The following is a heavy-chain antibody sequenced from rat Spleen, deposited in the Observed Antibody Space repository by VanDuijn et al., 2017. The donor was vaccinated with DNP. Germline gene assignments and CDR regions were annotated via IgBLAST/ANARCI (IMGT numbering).Heavy chain of an antibody. Sequence: EVQLVESGGGLVQPGGSLKLSCIASGFTFSDHNMAWVRRAPKKGLEWVATIAFDGRSTLYRDSVRGRVTISRENAKSVLFLEMGSLRSEDTATYYCARHDYDRPNDFYGMDVWGQGTSVIVSS. CDR2: IAFDGRST. V-gene: IGHV5-7*01. CDR3: ARHDYDRPNDFYGMDV. D-gene: IGHD1-12*01. CDR1: GFTFSDHN. J-gene: IGHJ4*01.